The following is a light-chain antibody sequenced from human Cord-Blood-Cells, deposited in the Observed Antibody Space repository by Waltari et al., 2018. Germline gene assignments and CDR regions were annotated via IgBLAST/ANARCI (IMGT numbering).Light chain of an antibody. V-gene: IGKV3-11*01. Sequence: EIVLTQSPATLSLSPGERATLSCRASQSVSSYLAWYPQNPGQAPRLLIYDASNRATGIPARFSGRWSGTDVALTISSLEPEDFAVYYCQRRSNWPPLTFGGGTKVGIK. J-gene: IGKJ4*01. CDR2: DAS. CDR1: QSVSSY. CDR3: QRRSNWPPLT.